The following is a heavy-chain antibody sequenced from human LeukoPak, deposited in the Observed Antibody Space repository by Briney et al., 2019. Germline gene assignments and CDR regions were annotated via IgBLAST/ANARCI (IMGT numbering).Heavy chain of an antibody. D-gene: IGHD3-22*01. CDR2: VSGDGGRT. CDR3: ARDYYDSSGYYYYYYGMDV. V-gene: IGHV3-23*01. Sequence: PGESLRLSCAASGFPFSSYGMSWVRQAPGKGLEWVSAVSGDGGRTYYAASVRGRFTISRDNAKNSLYLQMNSLRAEDTAVYYCARDYYDSSGYYYYYYGMDVWGQGTTVTVSS. CDR1: GFPFSSYG. J-gene: IGHJ6*02.